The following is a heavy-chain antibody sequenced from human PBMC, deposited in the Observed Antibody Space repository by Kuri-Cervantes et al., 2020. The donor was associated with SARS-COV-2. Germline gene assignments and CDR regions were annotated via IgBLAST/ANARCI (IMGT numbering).Heavy chain of an antibody. CDR1: GYSFTTYW. V-gene: IGHV5-51*01. D-gene: IGHD3-10*01. CDR3: ARRDFGSGSYYLDY. J-gene: IGHJ4*02. Sequence: GESLKISCKGSGYSFTTYWIGWVRQMPGKGLEWMGIIYPGDSDTRYSSSFQGQVTISADKSIITAYLQWSSLKASDTAMYYCARRDFGSGSYYLDYWGQGTLVTVSS. CDR2: IYPGDSDT.